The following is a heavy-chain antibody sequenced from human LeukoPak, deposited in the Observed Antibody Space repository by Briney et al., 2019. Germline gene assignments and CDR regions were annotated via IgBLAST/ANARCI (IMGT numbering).Heavy chain of an antibody. V-gene: IGHV1-8*01. Sequence: ASVKVSCTASGYTFTSYDINWVRQATGQGLEWMGWMNPNSGNTGYAQKFQGRVTMTRNTSISTAYMELSSLRSEDTAVYYCAVYCTNGVCYRRGAFDIWGQGTMVTVSS. D-gene: IGHD2-8*01. J-gene: IGHJ3*02. CDR3: AVYCTNGVCYRRGAFDI. CDR2: MNPNSGNT. CDR1: GYTFTSYD.